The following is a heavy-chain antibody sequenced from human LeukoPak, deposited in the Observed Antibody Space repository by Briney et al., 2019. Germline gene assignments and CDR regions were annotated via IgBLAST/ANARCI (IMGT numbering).Heavy chain of an antibody. CDR2: IYYSGST. Sequence: SETLSLTCSVSGGSISTSSYYWGWIRQPPGKGLEWIGYIYYSGSTKYNPSLKSRVSISVDTSKNQFSLKLSSVTAADTAVYYCARHSSDYGGNFGYWGQGTLVTVSS. V-gene: IGHV4-61*05. D-gene: IGHD4-23*01. CDR3: ARHSSDYGGNFGY. CDR1: GGSISTSSYY. J-gene: IGHJ4*02.